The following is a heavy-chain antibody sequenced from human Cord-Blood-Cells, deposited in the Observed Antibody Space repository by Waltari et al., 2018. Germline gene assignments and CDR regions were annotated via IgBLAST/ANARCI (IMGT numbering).Heavy chain of an antibody. V-gene: IGHV3-11*01. CDR2: ISSSGSTI. Sequence: FSDYYMSWIRQAPGKGLEWVSYISSSGSTIYYADSVKGRFTISRDNAKNSLYLQMNSLRAEDTAVYYCARFEYSSSYYFDYWGQGTLVTVSS. J-gene: IGHJ4*02. CDR1: FSDYY. D-gene: IGHD6-6*01. CDR3: ARFEYSSSYYFDY.